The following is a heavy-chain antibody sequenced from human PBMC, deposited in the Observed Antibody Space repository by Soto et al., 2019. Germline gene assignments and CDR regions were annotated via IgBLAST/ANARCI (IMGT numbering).Heavy chain of an antibody. CDR1: GFTFSSYW. D-gene: IGHD6-19*01. CDR2: IEKDGSET. Sequence: EVQLVESGGGLVQPGGSLRLTCAASGFTFSSYWMNWVRLAPGKGLEWVANIEKDGSETNYFDSVRSRFTISRDNAKNSLFLQMNSLRAEDMAVYYCEVGSGCLSDYWGQGTHLTVSS. V-gene: IGHV3-7*03. CDR3: EVGSGCLSDY. J-gene: IGHJ4*02.